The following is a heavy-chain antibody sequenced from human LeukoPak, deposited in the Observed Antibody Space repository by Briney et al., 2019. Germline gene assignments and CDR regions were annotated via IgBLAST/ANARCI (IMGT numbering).Heavy chain of an antibody. J-gene: IGHJ4*02. CDR2: IYHSGSA. Sequence: SETQSLTCAVSGYSISSGYYWGWIRPPPGKGLEWIGSIYHSGSAYYNPSLKSRVTISVDTSKNQFSLKLSSVTAADTAVYYCARYVVVPAAPPDYWGQGTLVTVSS. D-gene: IGHD2-2*01. V-gene: IGHV4-38-2*01. CDR3: ARYVVVPAAPPDY. CDR1: GYSISSGYY.